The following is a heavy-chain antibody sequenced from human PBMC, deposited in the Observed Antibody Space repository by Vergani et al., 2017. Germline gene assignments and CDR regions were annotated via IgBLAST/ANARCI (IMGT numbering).Heavy chain of an antibody. CDR1: GFTFSSYE. D-gene: IGHD6-13*01. Sequence: VQLVESGGGLVQPGGSLRLSCAASGFTFSSYEMNWVRQAPGKGLEWVAVIWYDGSNKYYADSVKGRFTISRDNAKNSLYLQMNSLRAEDTALYYCAKDSQPYSSTWFRWFDPWGQGTLVTVSS. CDR3: AKDSQPYSSTWFRWFDP. CDR2: IWYDGSNK. V-gene: IGHV3-33*03. J-gene: IGHJ5*02.